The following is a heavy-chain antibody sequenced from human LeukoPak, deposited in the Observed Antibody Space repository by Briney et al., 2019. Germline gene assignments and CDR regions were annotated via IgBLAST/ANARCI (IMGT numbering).Heavy chain of an antibody. CDR2: INWNGGST. CDR3: TKFSTGLPIFDY. CDR1: GFTFDDYG. D-gene: IGHD1-14*01. Sequence: GGSLRLSCAASGFTFDDYGMSWVRQAPGKGLEWVSGINWNGGSTGYADSVKGRFTISRDNAKNSLYLQMNSLRAEDTAVYYCTKFSTGLPIFDYWGQGTLVTVSS. V-gene: IGHV3-20*04. J-gene: IGHJ4*02.